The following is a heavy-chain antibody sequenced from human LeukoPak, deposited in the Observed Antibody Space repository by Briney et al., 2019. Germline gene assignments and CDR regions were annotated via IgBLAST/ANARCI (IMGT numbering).Heavy chain of an antibody. CDR1: GFTFSSYW. J-gene: IGHJ3*02. V-gene: IGHV3-7*01. D-gene: IGHD2-15*01. CDR3: ARHRSGGSQDDAFDI. Sequence: GGPLRLSRAASGFTFSSYWMSWVRQAPGKGLEWVANIKQDGSEKYYVDSVKGRFTISRDNAKNSLYLQMNSLRAEDTAVYYCARHRSGGSQDDAFDIWGQGTMVTVSS. CDR2: IKQDGSEK.